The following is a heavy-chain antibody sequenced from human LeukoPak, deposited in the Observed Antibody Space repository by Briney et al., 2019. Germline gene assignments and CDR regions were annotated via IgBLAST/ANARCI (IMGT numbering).Heavy chain of an antibody. D-gene: IGHD6-19*01. CDR1: GFAFSTYA. V-gene: IGHV3-23*01. CDR3: AKLTSGWYNEY. Sequence: GGSLRLSCAASGFAFSTYAMSWVRQAPGKGLEWVSAISGSGGNTNYADSVKGRFTISRDNSKNTLYLQMNSLRAEDTAVYYCAKLTSGWYNEYWGQGTLVTVSS. CDR2: ISGSGGNT. J-gene: IGHJ4*02.